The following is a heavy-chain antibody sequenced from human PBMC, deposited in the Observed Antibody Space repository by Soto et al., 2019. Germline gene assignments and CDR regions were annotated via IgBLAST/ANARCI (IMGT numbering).Heavy chain of an antibody. J-gene: IGHJ4*02. CDR3: AREIAARPWFY. Sequence: GASVKVSCKASGYTFTAYYIHWVRQAPGQGPEWMAWINPITGTTNSAQKFQGRVTVIADESTSTAYMELSSLRSEDTAVYYCAREIAARPWFYWGQGTLVTVS. CDR2: INPITGTT. D-gene: IGHD6-6*01. CDR1: GYTFTAYY. V-gene: IGHV1-69*13.